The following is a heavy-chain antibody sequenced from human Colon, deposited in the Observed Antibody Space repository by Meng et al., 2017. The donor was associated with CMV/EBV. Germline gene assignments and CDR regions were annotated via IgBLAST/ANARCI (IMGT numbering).Heavy chain of an antibody. D-gene: IGHD2-15*01. J-gene: IGHJ4*02. Sequence: QVQLVQSGAEVKRPGDSVKVSCKASGYTFKFSSMHWVRQAPGQGPEWMGIFDPRGDSTNYAQKFQGRLRLTEDRSKTTMYLELTGLRSEDTAVYYCARDIVLWGQGTLVTVSS. CDR2: FDPRGDST. CDR1: GYTFKFSS. V-gene: IGHV1-46*02. CDR3: ARDIVL.